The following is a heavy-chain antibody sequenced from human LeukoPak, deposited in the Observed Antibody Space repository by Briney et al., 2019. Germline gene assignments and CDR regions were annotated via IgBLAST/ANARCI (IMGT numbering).Heavy chain of an antibody. V-gene: IGHV1-2*02. D-gene: IGHD3-22*01. CDR1: GYTFTGYY. CDR3: ARDFYYYDSSGYYHSPFDY. Sequence: ASVKVSCKASGYTFTGYYMHWVRQAPGRGLEWMGWINPNSGGTNYAQKFQGRVTMTRDTSISTAYMELSRLRSDDTAVYYCARDFYYYDSSGYYHSPFDYWGQGTLVTVSS. J-gene: IGHJ4*02. CDR2: INPNSGGT.